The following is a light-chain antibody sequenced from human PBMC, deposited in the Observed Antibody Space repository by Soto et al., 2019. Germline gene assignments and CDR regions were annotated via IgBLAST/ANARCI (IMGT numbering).Light chain of an antibody. CDR1: QSLFYSSDNKNY. Sequence: DIVVTQSPDSLAASLGERATINCQSSQSLFYSSDNKNYLRWYQQKPGQPPKLLIYWASTRESGVPERFSGAGSGTDFTLTINSLQAEDVAVYYCQQYYDTPLTFGGGTKVEIK. J-gene: IGKJ4*01. CDR2: WAS. V-gene: IGKV4-1*01. CDR3: QQYYDTPLT.